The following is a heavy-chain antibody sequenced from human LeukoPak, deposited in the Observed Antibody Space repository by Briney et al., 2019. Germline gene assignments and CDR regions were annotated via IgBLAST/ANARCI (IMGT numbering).Heavy chain of an antibody. D-gene: IGHD3-16*01. V-gene: IGHV3-66*04. CDR1: GFPVSDNY. J-gene: IGHJ4*02. CDR3: ARRPTMGGR. CDR2: IYNGGTT. Sequence: GGSLRLSCAASGFPVSDNYMTWVRQAPGKGLEWVSVIYNGGTTKYADSVKGRFIISRDNSRNMLYLQMNSLRVEDTAVYYCARRPTMGGRWGQGTLVTVSS.